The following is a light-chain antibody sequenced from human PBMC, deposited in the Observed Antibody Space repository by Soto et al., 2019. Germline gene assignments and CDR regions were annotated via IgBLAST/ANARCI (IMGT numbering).Light chain of an antibody. CDR1: QTVRNNY. CDR2: DAS. J-gene: IGKJ2*01. Sequence: EFVLTQSPGTLSLSPGERATLSCRASQTVRNNYLAWYQQKPGQAPRLLIYDASSRATGIPDRFSGGGSGTDFTLTISRLEPEDFAVYYCHQHGSSPNTFGQGTKLEIK. CDR3: HQHGSSPNT. V-gene: IGKV3-20*01.